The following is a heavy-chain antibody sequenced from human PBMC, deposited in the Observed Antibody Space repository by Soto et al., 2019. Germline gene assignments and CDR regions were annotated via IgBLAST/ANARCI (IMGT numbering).Heavy chain of an antibody. CDR1: GYNFTNYV. Sequence: QVQLVQSRPEVKKSGASVKVSCKTSGYNFTNYVISWVRQAPGQGLEWMGWISTFSGRTDYARKFQGRVAVTTDTSTSTAYMEMWSLRSGDTAVYYCARVSGGSYGDYEFGHWGQGTLVTVSS. D-gene: IGHD4-17*01. V-gene: IGHV1-18*01. CDR3: ARVSGGSYGDYEFGH. J-gene: IGHJ4*02. CDR2: ISTFSGRT.